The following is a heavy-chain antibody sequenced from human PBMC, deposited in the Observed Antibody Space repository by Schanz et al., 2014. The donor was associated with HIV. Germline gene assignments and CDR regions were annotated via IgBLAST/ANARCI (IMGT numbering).Heavy chain of an antibody. CDR2: MSYDGRNE. Sequence: QVQLVESGGGVVQPGRSLRLSCAASGFTFRSYGMHWVRQAPGKGLECVASMSYDGRNEHYVDSVKGRFTISRDNPKNRLYLQMNSLRPEDTALYYCAKDIQDYSNSFDLWGQGTLVTVSA. CDR3: AKDIQDYSNSFDL. CDR1: GFTFRSYG. V-gene: IGHV3-30*18. D-gene: IGHD4-4*01. J-gene: IGHJ4*02.